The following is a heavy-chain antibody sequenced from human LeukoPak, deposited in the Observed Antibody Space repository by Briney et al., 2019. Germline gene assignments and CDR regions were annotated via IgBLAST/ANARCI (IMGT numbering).Heavy chain of an antibody. Sequence: SETLSLTCTVSGGSGSSDSWSWIRQPPGQGLEWIGYSSYSGSTSYNPSLKSRVTISVDPSKSQLSLKLTSVTSADTAVYSCARLLDNDISGDPDTFDVWGQGTTVIVSS. J-gene: IGHJ3*01. V-gene: IGHV4-59*02. CDR3: ARLLDNDISGDPDTFDV. D-gene: IGHD3-22*01. CDR2: SSYSGST. CDR1: GGSGSSDS.